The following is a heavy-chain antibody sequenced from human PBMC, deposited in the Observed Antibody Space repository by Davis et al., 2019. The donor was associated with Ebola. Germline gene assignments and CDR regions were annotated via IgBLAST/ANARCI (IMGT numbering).Heavy chain of an antibody. CDR2: VYDSGST. CDR3: ARGRAVTVFGVVAIEAFDI. J-gene: IGHJ3*02. V-gene: IGHV4-61*05. CDR1: GGSISSSSYY. Sequence: PSETLSLTCTVSGGSISSSSYYWGWIRQPPGRGLEWIGYVYDSGSTNYNPSLKSRLTISVDTSKNQFSLKLTSVTTADSAMYYCARGRAVTVFGVVAIEAFDIWGQGTMVTVSP. D-gene: IGHD3-3*01.